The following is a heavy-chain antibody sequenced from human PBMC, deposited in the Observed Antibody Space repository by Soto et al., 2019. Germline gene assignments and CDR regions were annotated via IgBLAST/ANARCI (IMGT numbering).Heavy chain of an antibody. V-gene: IGHV3-9*01. Sequence: HPGGSLRLSCAASGFTFDDYAMHWVRQVPGKGLEWVSGINWSSGSIGYADSVKGRFAISRDNAKNSLHPQMNSLRAEDTAFYYCVKDESINWYSGHFRHWGQGTLVTVSS. CDR1: GFTFDDYA. D-gene: IGHD6-13*01. CDR2: INWSSGSI. J-gene: IGHJ1*01. CDR3: VKDESINWYSGHFRH.